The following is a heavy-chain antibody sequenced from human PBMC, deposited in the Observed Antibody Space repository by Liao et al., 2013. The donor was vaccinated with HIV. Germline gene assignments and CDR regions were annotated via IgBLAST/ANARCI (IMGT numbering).Heavy chain of an antibody. CDR3: ARRVGATRPWIDY. J-gene: IGHJ4*02. V-gene: IGHV4-30-2*01. Sequence: QLRLQESGSGLVKPSQTLSLTCAVSGVSISSGGYSWSWIRQPPGKGLEWIGYMYHSGATYYNPSLKSRVTISVDSFTNQFSLKLNFVTAADTAVYYCARRVGATRPWIDYWGQGTLVTVSS. CDR2: MYHSGAT. CDR1: GVSISSGGYS. D-gene: IGHD1-26*01.